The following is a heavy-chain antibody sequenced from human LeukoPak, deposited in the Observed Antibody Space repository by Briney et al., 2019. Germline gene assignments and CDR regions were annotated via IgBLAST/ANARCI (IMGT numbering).Heavy chain of an antibody. CDR2: ISSSGSTI. CDR1: TSTFEDYG. J-gene: IGHJ4*02. V-gene: IGHV3-48*03. D-gene: IGHD6-19*01. Sequence: PGGSLRLSCADSTSTFEDYGMSWVRQAPGKGLEWVSYISSSGSTIHYADSVKGRFTVSKDNAKNSLYLQMSSLRAEDTAVYYCARVESSGPRDYWGQGTLVTVSS. CDR3: ARVESSGPRDY.